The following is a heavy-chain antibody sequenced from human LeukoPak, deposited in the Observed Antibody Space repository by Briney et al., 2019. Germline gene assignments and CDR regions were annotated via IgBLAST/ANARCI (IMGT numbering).Heavy chain of an antibody. J-gene: IGHJ4*02. CDR3: ARDEGYNWNDPFDY. CDR2: INPKSGDT. CDR1: GYTFTAYY. V-gene: IGHV1-2*02. D-gene: IGHD1-1*01. Sequence: GASVKVSCKAYGYTFTAYYMHWVRQAPGQGPEWMGWINPKSGDTNYAQKFQGRVTMTRDTSISTAYMELRSLRSDDTAVYYCARDEGYNWNDPFDYWGQGTLVTVSS.